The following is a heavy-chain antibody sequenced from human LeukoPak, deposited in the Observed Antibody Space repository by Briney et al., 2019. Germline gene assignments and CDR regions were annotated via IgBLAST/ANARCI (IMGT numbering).Heavy chain of an antibody. CDR3: AKVQTSNYYYYGMDV. V-gene: IGHV3-30*18. J-gene: IGHJ6*02. CDR1: GFIFSSYA. CDR2: ISYDGSNK. D-gene: IGHD1-1*01. Sequence: GGSLRLSCAASGFIFSSYAMHWVRQAPGKGLEWVAVISYDGSNKYYAGSVKGRFTISRDNSKNTLYLQMSSLRPEDTAVYYCAKVQTSNYYYYGMDVWGQGTTVTVSS.